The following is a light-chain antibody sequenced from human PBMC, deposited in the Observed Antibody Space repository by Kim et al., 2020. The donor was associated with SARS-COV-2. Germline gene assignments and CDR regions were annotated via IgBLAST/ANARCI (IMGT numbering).Light chain of an antibody. V-gene: IGLV1-40*01. CDR2: GTN. Sequence: QSALMQPPSVSGAPGQRVTISCSGSSTNIGAGYGVHWYQQLPGTAPKLLIYGTNSRPSGVPDRFSGSKSDTSVSLVITGLQAEDEADYYCQSFDARLTGWVFGGGTQLTVL. CDR1: STNIGAGYG. J-gene: IGLJ7*01. CDR3: QSFDARLTGWV.